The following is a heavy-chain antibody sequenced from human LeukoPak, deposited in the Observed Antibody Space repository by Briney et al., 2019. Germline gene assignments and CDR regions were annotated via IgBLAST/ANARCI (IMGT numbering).Heavy chain of an antibody. CDR3: ATVPTFQGIAAAIRSTEYFQH. J-gene: IGHJ1*01. CDR1: GYTLTELS. V-gene: IGHV1-24*01. Sequence: GASVKVSCKVSGYTLTELSMHWVRQAPGKGLEWMGGFDPEDGETIYAQKFQGRVTMTEDTSTDTAYMELSSLRSEDTAVYYCATVPTFQGIAAAIRSTEYFQHWGQGTLVTVSS. CDR2: FDPEDGET. D-gene: IGHD6-13*01.